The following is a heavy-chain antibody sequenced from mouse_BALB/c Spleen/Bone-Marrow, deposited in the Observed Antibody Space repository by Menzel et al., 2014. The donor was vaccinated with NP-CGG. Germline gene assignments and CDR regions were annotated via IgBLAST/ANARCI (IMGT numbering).Heavy chain of an antibody. D-gene: IGHD2-14*01. Sequence: VQLQQSGAELAKPGASVKTSCKASGYTFTSYWMHWVKQRPGQGLEWIGYINPSTGYTEYNQKFKDKATLTADKSSSTAYMQLSSLTSEDSAVYYCARDYRYDGFAYWGQGTLVTVSA. V-gene: IGHV1-7*01. CDR2: INPSTGYT. J-gene: IGHJ3*01. CDR1: GYTFTSYW. CDR3: ARDYRYDGFAY.